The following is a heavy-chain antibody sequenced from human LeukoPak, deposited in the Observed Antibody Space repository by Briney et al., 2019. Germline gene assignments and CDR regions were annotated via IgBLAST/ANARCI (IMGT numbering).Heavy chain of an antibody. Sequence: GGSLRLSCAASGFTFNIHSMNWVRQAPGKGLEWISSISSDSLTIKYADFLSGQFTISRDNAENLLFLQMNSLRAEDTAVYYCARGLTYDILTGYQYWGQGTLVTVSS. CDR3: ARGLTYDILTGYQY. CDR2: ISSDSLTI. V-gene: IGHV3-48*04. CDR1: GFTFNIHS. D-gene: IGHD3-9*01. J-gene: IGHJ4*02.